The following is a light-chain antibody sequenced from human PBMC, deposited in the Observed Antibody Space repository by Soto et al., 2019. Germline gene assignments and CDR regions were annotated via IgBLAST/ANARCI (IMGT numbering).Light chain of an antibody. Sequence: QSVLTQPPSASGTPGQRVTISCSGSSSNIGSNTVNWYQQLPGTAPKLLIYSNNQRPSGVPDRFSGSKSGTSASLAISGLQSEDEDDYYCAACEDSLNGWVFGGGTKVTVL. J-gene: IGLJ3*02. CDR3: AACEDSLNGWV. CDR2: SNN. CDR1: SSNIGSNT. V-gene: IGLV1-44*01.